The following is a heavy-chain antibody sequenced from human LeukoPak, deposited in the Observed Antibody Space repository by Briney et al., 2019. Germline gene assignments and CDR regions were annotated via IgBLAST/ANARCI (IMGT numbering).Heavy chain of an antibody. CDR3: AREEYTYGYDY. CDR2: ISSSGSTI. D-gene: IGHD5-18*01. CDR1: GFTFSGYY. J-gene: IGHJ4*02. Sequence: GGSLRLSCAASGFTFSGYYMSWMRQAPGKGLEWISYISSSGSTIYYADSVRGRFTISRDNAKNSLYLQMNSLRAEDTAVYYCAREEYTYGYDYWGQGTLVTVSS. V-gene: IGHV3-11*01.